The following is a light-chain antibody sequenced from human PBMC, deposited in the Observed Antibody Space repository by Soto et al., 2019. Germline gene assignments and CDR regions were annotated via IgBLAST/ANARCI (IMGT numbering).Light chain of an antibody. Sequence: EIVLTQSPGTLSLSPGERATLSCRASQSVSSSYLAWYQQKPGQAPRLLIYGASSRATGIPDRFSGSGSGTDFTLTISRPEPEDFAVYYCQQYGSSPWTFGQWTKVEIK. CDR1: QSVSSSY. CDR3: QQYGSSPWT. J-gene: IGKJ1*01. V-gene: IGKV3-20*01. CDR2: GAS.